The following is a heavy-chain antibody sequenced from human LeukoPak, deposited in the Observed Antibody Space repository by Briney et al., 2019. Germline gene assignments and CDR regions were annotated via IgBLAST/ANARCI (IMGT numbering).Heavy chain of an antibody. V-gene: IGHV3-21*01. CDR2: ISSSSSYI. CDR3: ARDVDIAVAGSVDY. CDR1: GFTFSSYS. Sequence: GGSLRFSCAASGFTFSSYSMNWVRQAPGKGLEWVSSISSSSSYIYYADSVKGRFTISRDNAKNSLYLQMNSLRAEDTAVYYCARDVDIAVAGSVDYWGQGTLVTVSS. J-gene: IGHJ4*02. D-gene: IGHD6-19*01.